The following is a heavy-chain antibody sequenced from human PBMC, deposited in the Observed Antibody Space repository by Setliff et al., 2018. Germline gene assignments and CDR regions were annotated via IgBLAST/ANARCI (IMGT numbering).Heavy chain of an antibody. V-gene: IGHV1-69*13. Sequence: ASVKVSCKASGGTFSSYAISWVRQAPGQGLEWMGGIIPIFGTANYAQKFQGRVTITADESTSTAYMELSSLRSEDTAVYYCARDLIDPDYGDYLSFYYYGMDVWGQGTTVTVSS. D-gene: IGHD4-17*01. CDR3: ARDLIDPDYGDYLSFYYYGMDV. CDR2: IIPIFGTA. J-gene: IGHJ6*02. CDR1: GGTFSSYA.